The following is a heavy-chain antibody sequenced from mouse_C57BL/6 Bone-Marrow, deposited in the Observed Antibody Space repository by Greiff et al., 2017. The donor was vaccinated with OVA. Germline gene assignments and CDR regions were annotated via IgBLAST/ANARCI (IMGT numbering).Heavy chain of an antibody. J-gene: IGHJ3*01. CDR3: TRRMGSSSAWFAY. D-gene: IGHD1-1*01. Sequence: VQLQESGAELVRPGASVTLSCKASGYTFTDYEMHWVKQTPVHGLEWIGAIDPETGGTAYNQKFKGKAILTADKSSSTAYMELRSLTSEDSAVYYCTRRMGSSSAWFAYWGQGTLVTVSA. V-gene: IGHV1-15*01. CDR2: IDPETGGT. CDR1: GYTFTDYE.